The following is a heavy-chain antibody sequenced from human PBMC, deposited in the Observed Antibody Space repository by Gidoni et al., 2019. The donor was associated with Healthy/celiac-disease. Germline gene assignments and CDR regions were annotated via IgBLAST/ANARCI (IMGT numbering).Heavy chain of an antibody. D-gene: IGHD5-12*01. CDR3: ARHRIYSGYDYYYYMDV. J-gene: IGHJ6*03. V-gene: IGHV4-39*01. CDR2: IYYSGST. CDR1: GGSISSSSYS. Sequence: LQLQESGPGLVKPSETLSLTCTVAGGSISSSSYSWGWIRQPPGKGLEWIGSIYYSGSTYYNPSLKSRVTISVDTSKNQFSLKLSSVTAADTAVYYCARHRIYSGYDYYYYMDVWGKGTTVTVSS.